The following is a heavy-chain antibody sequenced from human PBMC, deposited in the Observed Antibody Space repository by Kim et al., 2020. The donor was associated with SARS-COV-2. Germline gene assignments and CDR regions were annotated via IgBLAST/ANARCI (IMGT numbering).Heavy chain of an antibody. J-gene: IGHJ6*02. V-gene: IGHV4-39*07. CDR3: ARETYYYGMDV. Sequence: TYYNPSLQSRVTISVDTSTNQFSLKLSAVTAADTAVYYCARETYYYGMDVWGQGTTVPVSS. CDR2: T.